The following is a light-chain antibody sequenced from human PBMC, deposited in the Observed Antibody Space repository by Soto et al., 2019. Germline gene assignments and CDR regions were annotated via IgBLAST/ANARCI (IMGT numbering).Light chain of an antibody. CDR2: GNS. Sequence: QSVLTQPPSVSGAPGQRVTISCTGSSSNIGAGYDVHWYQQLPGTAPKLLIYGNSNRPSGVPDRFSGSKSATSGSLAITGLQAEDEADYYCQSYDSSLSSYVFGTGTKVTVL. V-gene: IGLV1-40*01. J-gene: IGLJ1*01. CDR3: QSYDSSLSSYV. CDR1: SSNIGAGYD.